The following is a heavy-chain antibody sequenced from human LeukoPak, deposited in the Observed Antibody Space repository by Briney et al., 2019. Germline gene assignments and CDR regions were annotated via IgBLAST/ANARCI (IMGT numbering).Heavy chain of an antibody. D-gene: IGHD6-13*01. CDR3: AKDFPGIAAAGIRVDY. CDR2: ISHDGRTK. J-gene: IGHJ4*02. V-gene: IGHV3-30*04. Sequence: HPGGSLRLSCVVSGFNFDNFAMHWVRQPLGKGLEWVAVISHDGRTKYYADSMKGRITISRDNSKNTLYLQMNSLRAEDTAVYYCAKDFPGIAAAGIRVDYWGQGTLVTVSS. CDR1: GFNFDNFA.